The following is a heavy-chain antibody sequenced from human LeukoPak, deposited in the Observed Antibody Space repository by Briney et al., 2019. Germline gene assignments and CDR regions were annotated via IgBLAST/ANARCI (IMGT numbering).Heavy chain of an antibody. CDR1: GFTFSSYW. CDR3: ARAPTVTAESAFGY. Sequence: GGSLRLSCAASGFTFSSYWMHWVRQAPGKGLVWVSRINSDGSSTSYADSVKGRFTISRDNSRHTLYLQMGSLRTEDMGVYYCARAPTVTAESAFGYWGQGTLVTVSS. CDR2: INSDGSST. D-gene: IGHD4-17*01. V-gene: IGHV3-74*01. J-gene: IGHJ4*02.